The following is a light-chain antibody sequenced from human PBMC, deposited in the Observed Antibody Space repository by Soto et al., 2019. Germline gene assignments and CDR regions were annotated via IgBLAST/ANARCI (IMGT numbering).Light chain of an antibody. CDR3: QPYDSSLSGSVV. Sequence: QSVLTQPPSVSGAPGQRVTISCTGSSSNIGAGYDVHWYQQLPGTAPKLLIYGNSNRPSGVPDRFSGSKSGTSASLAITGLQAGDEADYYCQPYDSSLSGSVVFGGGTKVTVL. CDR2: GNS. J-gene: IGLJ2*01. V-gene: IGLV1-40*01. CDR1: SSNIGAGYD.